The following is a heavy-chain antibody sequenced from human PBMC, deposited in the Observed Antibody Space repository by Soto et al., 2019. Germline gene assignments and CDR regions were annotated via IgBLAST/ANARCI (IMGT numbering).Heavy chain of an antibody. J-gene: IGHJ4*02. CDR3: PNFGTGSVTTRLDY. Sequence: EVQLLESGGGLVQPGGSLRLSCAASGFTFSNFAMSWVRQAPGKGLEWVSVIGGGGASIYYTDSVKGRFTISRDNSKNTLYLQMNTLRAEDTAVYYCPNFGTGSVTTRLDYWGQGTLITVSS. V-gene: IGHV3-23*01. D-gene: IGHD4-17*01. CDR2: IGGGGASI. CDR1: GFTFSNFA.